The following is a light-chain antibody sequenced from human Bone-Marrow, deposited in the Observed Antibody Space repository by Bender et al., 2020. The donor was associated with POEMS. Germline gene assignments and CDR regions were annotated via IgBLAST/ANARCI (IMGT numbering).Light chain of an antibody. J-gene: IGLJ3*02. V-gene: IGLV1-47*02. CDR3: AAWDDSLSGRGV. Sequence: QSVLTQPPSASGTPGQRVTISCSGGSSNIGAHAVNWYQHLPGTAPKLLIYSSHRRPSGVPDRFSGSKSGTSASLAISGLRSEDEADYYCAAWDDSLSGRGVFGGGTKLTVL. CDR2: SSH. CDR1: SSNIGAHA.